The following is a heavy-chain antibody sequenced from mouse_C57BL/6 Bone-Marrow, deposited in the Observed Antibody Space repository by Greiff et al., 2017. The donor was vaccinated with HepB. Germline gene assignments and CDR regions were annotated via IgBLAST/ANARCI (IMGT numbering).Heavy chain of an antibody. Sequence: VQVVESGGDLVKPGGSLKLSCAASGFTFSSYGMSWVRQTPDKRLEWVATISSGGSYTYYPDSVKGRFTISRDNAKNTLYLQMSSLKSEDTAMYYCARPPGLRYAMDYWGQGTSVTVSS. CDR3: ARPPGLRYAMDY. CDR2: ISSGGSYT. CDR1: GFTFSSYG. D-gene: IGHD2-4*01. V-gene: IGHV5-6*01. J-gene: IGHJ4*01.